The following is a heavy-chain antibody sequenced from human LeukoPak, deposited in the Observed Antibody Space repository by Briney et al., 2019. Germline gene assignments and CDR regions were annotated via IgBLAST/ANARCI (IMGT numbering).Heavy chain of an antibody. D-gene: IGHD3-9*01. Sequence: GASVKVSCKASGYTFTSYYMHWVRQAPGQGLEWMGIINRSGGSTSYAQKFQGRVTMTRDTSTSTVYMEQRSLRSEDTAVYYGARGAYYDILTGYGGAFDIWGQGTMVTVSS. CDR3: ARGAYYDILTGYGGAFDI. CDR2: INRSGGST. V-gene: IGHV1-46*01. J-gene: IGHJ3*02. CDR1: GYTFTSYY.